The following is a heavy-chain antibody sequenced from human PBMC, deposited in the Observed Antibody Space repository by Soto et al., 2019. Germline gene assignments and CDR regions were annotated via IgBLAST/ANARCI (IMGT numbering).Heavy chain of an antibody. D-gene: IGHD6-19*01. J-gene: IGHJ4*02. CDR3: ARDGSGPFDY. CDR2: IHRVENLKYSDST. Sequence: EVQLVESGGGLIQAGGSLRLSCAASGFTVRTNDMSWVRQAPGKGLEWIALIHRVENLKYSDSTYYADSVRDRFTISRDNSKNTVDLQMNDLSAEDTAMYYCARDGSGPFDYWGQGSLVTVSS. V-gene: IGHV3-66*01. CDR1: GFTVRTND.